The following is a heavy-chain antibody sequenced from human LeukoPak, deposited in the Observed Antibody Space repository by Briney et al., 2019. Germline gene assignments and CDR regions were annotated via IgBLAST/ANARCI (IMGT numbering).Heavy chain of an antibody. Sequence: SETLSLTCTVSGGSISTSNYYWGWIRQPPGKGLEWIGNIFYSGSTYYSPSVKGRVTISLDTSRNQFSLKLNSVTAADTAVYYCARVFPTMVSRPSWFDPWGQGTLVTVSS. V-gene: IGHV4-39*07. CDR1: GGSISTSNYY. D-gene: IGHD3-10*01. CDR2: IFYSGST. CDR3: ARVFPTMVSRPSWFDP. J-gene: IGHJ5*02.